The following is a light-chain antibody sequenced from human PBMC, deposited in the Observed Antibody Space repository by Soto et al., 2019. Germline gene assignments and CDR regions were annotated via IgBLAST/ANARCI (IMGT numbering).Light chain of an antibody. CDR3: QQYNNYPWT. J-gene: IGKJ1*01. Sequence: DIQMTQSTSTLSASVGDRVTITCRASQSISSWLAWYQQKPGKDPKLLIYKASSLESGVPSRFSGSGSGTEFTLTISSLQPDDFATYYCQQYNNYPWTFGQGTKVEIK. CDR1: QSISSW. CDR2: KAS. V-gene: IGKV1-5*03.